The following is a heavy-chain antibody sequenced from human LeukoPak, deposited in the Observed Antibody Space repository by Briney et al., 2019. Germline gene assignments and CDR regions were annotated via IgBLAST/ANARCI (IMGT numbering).Heavy chain of an antibody. V-gene: IGHV5-51*01. CDR2: IYPGDSDT. Sequence: GESLKISCKGSGYSFTTYWIGWVRQMPGRGLEWMGIIYPGDSDTRYSPSFQGQVTISADKSISTAYQQWSSLKASDTAMYYCARQFRDSSGYYSYYFDYWGQGTLVTVSS. J-gene: IGHJ4*02. CDR3: ARQFRDSSGYYSYYFDY. D-gene: IGHD3-22*01. CDR1: GYSFTTYW.